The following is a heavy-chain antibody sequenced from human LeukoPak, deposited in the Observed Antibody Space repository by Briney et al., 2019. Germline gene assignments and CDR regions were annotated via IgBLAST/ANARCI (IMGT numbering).Heavy chain of an antibody. CDR3: ANRRAWFGEVEFDY. J-gene: IGHJ4*02. CDR2: IYYSGST. CDR1: GGSISSFY. V-gene: IGHV4-59*12. D-gene: IGHD3-10*01. Sequence: SETLSLTCTVSGGSISSFYWGWIRQPPGEGLEWVGYIYYSGSTHYNPSLKSRVTITIDPSKHQFSLTPDSVAAADTAMEYCANRRAWFGEVEFDYWGQGTLVTVSS.